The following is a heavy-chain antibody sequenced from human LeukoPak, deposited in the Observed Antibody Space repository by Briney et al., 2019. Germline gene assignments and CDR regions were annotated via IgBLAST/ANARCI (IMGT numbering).Heavy chain of an antibody. CDR2: ISGSGGST. CDR3: AKDRDYCSSTSCYSWFDP. D-gene: IGHD2-2*01. CDR1: GFTFSSYA. V-gene: IGHV3-23*01. J-gene: IGHJ5*02. Sequence: GGSLRLSCAASGFTFSSYAMSWVRQAPGKGQEWVSAISGSGGSTYYADSVKGRFTISRDNSKNTLYLQMNSLRAEDTAVYYCAKDRDYCSSTSCYSWFDPWGQGTLATVSS.